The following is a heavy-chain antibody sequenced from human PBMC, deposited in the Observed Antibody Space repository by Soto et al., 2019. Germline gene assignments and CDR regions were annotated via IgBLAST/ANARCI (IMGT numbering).Heavy chain of an antibody. J-gene: IGHJ4*02. CDR3: ARDGYDGSGSPYPAY. CDR1: GGSMIEFF. V-gene: IGHV4-59*01. D-gene: IGHD3-10*01. Sequence: SEPLSITCSVSGGSMIEFFWSWSRQSPERGLEWIGYVYYLGSTDYNPSLKSRVTTSVDTSKRQFSLRLSSVTAADAAIYYCARDGYDGSGSPYPAYWGPGIQVTVSS. CDR2: VYYLGST.